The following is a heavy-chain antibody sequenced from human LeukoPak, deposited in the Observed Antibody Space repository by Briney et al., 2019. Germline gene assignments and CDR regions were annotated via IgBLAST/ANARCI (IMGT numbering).Heavy chain of an antibody. CDR2: INSDGSIT. Sequence: GGSLRLSCAASGFTFRDYWMHWVRQVPGKGLLWVSHINSDGSITDYADSVKGRFTISRDNARNTLSLQMDSLRAEDTAVYYCARDLQMTTVSYFDYWGQGTLVTVSS. J-gene: IGHJ4*02. D-gene: IGHD4-17*01. V-gene: IGHV3-74*01. CDR1: GFTFRDYW. CDR3: ARDLQMTTVSYFDY.